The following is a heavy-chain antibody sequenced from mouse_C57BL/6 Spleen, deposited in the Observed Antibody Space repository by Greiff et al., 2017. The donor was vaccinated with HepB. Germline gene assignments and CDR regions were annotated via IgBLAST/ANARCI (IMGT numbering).Heavy chain of an antibody. V-gene: IGHV1-7*01. CDR1: GYTFTSYW. CDR2: INPSSGYT. CDR3: ARGGKTPVVEMDY. D-gene: IGHD1-1*01. Sequence: QVQLKESGAELAKPGASVKLSCKASGYTFTSYWMHWVKQRPGQGLEWIGYINPSSGYTKYNQKFKDKATLTADKSSSTAYMQLSSLTYEDSAVYYCARGGKTPVVEMDYWGQGTSVTVSS. J-gene: IGHJ4*01.